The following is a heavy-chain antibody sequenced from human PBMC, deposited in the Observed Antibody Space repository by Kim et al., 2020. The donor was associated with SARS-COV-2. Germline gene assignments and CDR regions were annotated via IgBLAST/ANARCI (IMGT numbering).Heavy chain of an antibody. D-gene: IGHD3-22*01. CDR3: AKDGGRNSGYYYAYYYYGMDV. Sequence: GGSLRLSCAASGFTFSSYAMSWVRQAPGKGLEWVSAISGSGGSTYYADSVKGRFTISRDNSKNTLYLQMNSLRAEDTAVYYCAKDGGRNSGYYYAYYYYGMDVWGQGTTVTVSS. CDR2: ISGSGGST. CDR1: GFTFSSYA. V-gene: IGHV3-23*01. J-gene: IGHJ6*02.